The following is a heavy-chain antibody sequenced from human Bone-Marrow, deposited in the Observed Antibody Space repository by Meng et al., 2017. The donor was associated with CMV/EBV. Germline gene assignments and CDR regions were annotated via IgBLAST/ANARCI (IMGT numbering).Heavy chain of an antibody. D-gene: IGHD3-16*01. Sequence: SVKVSCKVSEGTPRGYTITWVRQAPGQGLEWMGRINPVLRLTDYAQKFQGRVKLTADTSTRTAYMELRSLRPEDTAVYFCARDAPGAFSFQDYWGQGTLVTVSS. J-gene: IGHJ4*02. CDR1: EGTPRGYT. CDR3: ARDAPGAFSFQDY. CDR2: INPVLRLT. V-gene: IGHV1-69*04.